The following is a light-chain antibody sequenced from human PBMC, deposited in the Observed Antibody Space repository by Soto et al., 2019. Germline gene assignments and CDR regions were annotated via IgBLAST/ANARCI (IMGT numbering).Light chain of an antibody. J-gene: IGLJ1*01. CDR2: VVD. Sequence: HSVLTQPASVSGSRGQSITISCTGTSSDVGRYNYVSWYQQHPGKAPKLIIYVVDNRPSGVSNRFSGSKSGNTASLTIFGLQAEDESDYYCASYAGSIHYVFGTGTKVTVL. CDR3: ASYAGSIHYV. V-gene: IGLV2-14*03. CDR1: SSDVGRYNY.